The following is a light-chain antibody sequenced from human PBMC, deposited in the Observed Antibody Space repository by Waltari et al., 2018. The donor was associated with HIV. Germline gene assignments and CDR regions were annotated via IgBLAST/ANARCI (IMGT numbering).Light chain of an antibody. V-gene: IGKV1-27*01. CDR3: QNYNSAPRT. CDR2: AAS. CDR1: EDVRNF. Sequence: DIQMTQSPSSVSASVGDRVTITCRASEDVRNFLAWYQQKPGRVSSLLIYAASTLHSGVASRFSGTGSGTDFTLTIDSLQPEDVATYFCQNYNSAPRTFGPGTKLEI. J-gene: IGKJ2*01.